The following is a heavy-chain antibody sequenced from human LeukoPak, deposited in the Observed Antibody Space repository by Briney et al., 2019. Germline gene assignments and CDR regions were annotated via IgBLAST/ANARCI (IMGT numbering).Heavy chain of an antibody. Sequence: WASVKVSCKASGYTFTSYGINWVRQAPGQGLEWMGWISAYNGDTNYAQKLQGRVTMTTDTSTSTAYRELRSLRSDDTAVYYCARDRGSGWSYFDIWGQGTMVTVSS. CDR3: ARDRGSGWSYFDI. CDR2: ISAYNGDT. CDR1: GYTFTSYG. D-gene: IGHD6-19*01. J-gene: IGHJ3*02. V-gene: IGHV1-18*01.